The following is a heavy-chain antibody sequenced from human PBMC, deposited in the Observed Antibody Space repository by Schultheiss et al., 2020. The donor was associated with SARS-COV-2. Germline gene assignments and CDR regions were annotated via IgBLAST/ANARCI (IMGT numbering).Heavy chain of an antibody. J-gene: IGHJ4*02. V-gene: IGHV4-39*07. CDR3: ARASGGSYYF. CDR1: GGSISSSSYY. Sequence: SETLSLTCTVSGGSISSSSYYWGWIRQPPGKGLEWIGSIYYSGSTNYNPSLKSRVTISVDTSKNQFSLKLSSVTAADTAVYYCARASGGSYYFWGQGTLVTVSS. CDR2: IYYSGST. D-gene: IGHD1-26*01.